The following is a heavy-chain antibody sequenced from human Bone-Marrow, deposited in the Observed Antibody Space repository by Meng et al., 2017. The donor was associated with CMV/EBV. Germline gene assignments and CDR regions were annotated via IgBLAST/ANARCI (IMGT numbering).Heavy chain of an antibody. J-gene: IGHJ4*02. V-gene: IGHV3-23*03. CDR2: IYSGGSST. CDR1: GFTFSTYW. CDR3: AKPGARGVLYYFDY. Sequence: GESLKISCAASGFTFSTYWMSWVRQAPGKGLEWVSVIYSGGSSTYYADSVKGRFTISRDNSKNTLYLQMNSLRAEDTAVYYCAKPGARGVLYYFDYWGQGTLVTVSS. D-gene: IGHD3-10*01.